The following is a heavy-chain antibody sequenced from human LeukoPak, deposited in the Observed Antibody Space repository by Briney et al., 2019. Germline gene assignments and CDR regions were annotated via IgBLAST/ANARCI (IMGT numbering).Heavy chain of an antibody. CDR2: ISGSGGST. J-gene: IGHJ5*02. Sequence: GGSLRLSCAASGFTFSSYAMSWVRQAPGKGLEWVSAISGSGGSTYYADSVKGRFTISRDNSKNTLYLQMNSLRAEDTAVYYCAKDAPDYYGSSGYYLSDWFDPWGQGTLITVSS. D-gene: IGHD3-22*01. CDR3: AKDAPDYYGSSGYYLSDWFDP. CDR1: GFTFSSYA. V-gene: IGHV3-23*01.